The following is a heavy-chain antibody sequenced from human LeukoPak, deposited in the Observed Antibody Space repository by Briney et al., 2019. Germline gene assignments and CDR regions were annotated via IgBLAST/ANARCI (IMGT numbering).Heavy chain of an antibody. Sequence: PGGSLRLSCAASGFTFSNYAMSWVRQAPGKRLEWVSAVSGRDTSTYYADSVKGRFTISRDNSKNTLYLQMNSLRAEDTAIYYCAKWGDYDVLTGYYDSDYWGQGTLVTVSS. J-gene: IGHJ4*02. CDR3: AKWGDYDVLTGYYDSDY. CDR1: GFTFSNYA. V-gene: IGHV3-23*01. D-gene: IGHD3-9*01. CDR2: VSGRDTST.